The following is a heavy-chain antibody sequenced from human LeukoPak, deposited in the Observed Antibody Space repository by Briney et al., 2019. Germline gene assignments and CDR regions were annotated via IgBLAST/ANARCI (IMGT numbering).Heavy chain of an antibody. CDR3: ARDLGRWYYYDSSGYLGY. Sequence: GRSLRLSCAASGFTFSDYYMSWIRQAPGKGLEWVSYISSSGSTIYYADSVKGRFTISRDNAKNSLYLQMNSLRAEDTAVYYCARDLGRWYYYDSSGYLGYWGQGTLVTVSS. V-gene: IGHV3-11*01. CDR1: GFTFSDYY. D-gene: IGHD3-22*01. CDR2: ISSSGSTI. J-gene: IGHJ4*02.